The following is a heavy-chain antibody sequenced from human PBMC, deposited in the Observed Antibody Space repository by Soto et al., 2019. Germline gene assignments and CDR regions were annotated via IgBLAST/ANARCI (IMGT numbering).Heavy chain of an antibody. J-gene: IGHJ4*02. Sequence: GGSLRLSCAASGFTFSSDAMSWVRQAPGKGLEWVSAISGSGGSTYYADSVKGRFTISRDNSKNTLYLQMDSLRAEDTAVYYCAKDQAGSGSYDYWGQGTLVTVSS. CDR3: AKDQAGSGSYDY. D-gene: IGHD3-3*01. CDR2: ISGSGGST. V-gene: IGHV3-23*01. CDR1: GFTFSSDA.